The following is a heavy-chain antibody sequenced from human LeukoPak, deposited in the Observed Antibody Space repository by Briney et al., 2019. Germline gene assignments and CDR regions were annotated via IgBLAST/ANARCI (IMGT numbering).Heavy chain of an antibody. D-gene: IGHD2-15*01. CDR3: ARGDGYCSGGSCMIFDY. Sequence: ASVKVSCKASGFTFTSYGISWVRQAPGQGLEWMGWISVYNGNTNYAQKLQGRVTMTTDTSTSTAYMELRSLRSDDTAVDYCARGDGYCSGGSCMIFDYWGQGTLVTVSS. CDR1: GFTFTSYG. V-gene: IGHV1-18*01. CDR2: ISVYNGNT. J-gene: IGHJ4*02.